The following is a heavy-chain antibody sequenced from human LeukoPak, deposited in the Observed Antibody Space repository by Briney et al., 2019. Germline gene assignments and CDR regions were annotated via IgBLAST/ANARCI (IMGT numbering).Heavy chain of an antibody. CDR3: ARVLSGVRGVILNYYYYGMDV. CDR2: INHSGST. D-gene: IGHD3-10*01. J-gene: IGHJ6*02. CDR1: GGSFSGYY. Sequence: SEALSLTCAVYGGSFSGYYWSWIRQPPGKGLEWIGEINHSGSTNYSPSLKSRVTISVDTSKNQFSLKLSSVTAADTAVYYCARVLSGVRGVILNYYYYGMDVWGQGTTVTVSS. V-gene: IGHV4-34*01.